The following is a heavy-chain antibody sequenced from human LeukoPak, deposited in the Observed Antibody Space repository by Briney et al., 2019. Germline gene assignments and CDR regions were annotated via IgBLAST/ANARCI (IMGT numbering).Heavy chain of an antibody. CDR3: ARDVAAPGGVYFDY. J-gene: IGHJ4*02. CDR2: IRSSSSTI. Sequence: GGSLRLSCAASGFTFSSYSMNWVRQAPGKGLEWVSYIRSSSSTIYYADSVKGRFTISRDNSKNTLYLQMNSLRAEDTAVYYCARDVAAPGGVYFDYWGQGTLVTVSS. V-gene: IGHV3-48*01. CDR1: GFTFSSYS. D-gene: IGHD3-16*01.